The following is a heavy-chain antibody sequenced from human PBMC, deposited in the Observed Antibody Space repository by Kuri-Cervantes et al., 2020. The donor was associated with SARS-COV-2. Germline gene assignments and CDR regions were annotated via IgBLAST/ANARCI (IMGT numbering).Heavy chain of an antibody. CDR2: IYYSGST. CDR3: ARSGLMVCAMEFDY. D-gene: IGHD2-8*01. CDR1: GGSISSYY. J-gene: IGHJ4*02. Sequence: SETLSLTCTVSGGSISSYYWSWIRQPPGKGLEWIGYIYYSGSTNYNPSLKSRVAISVDTSKNQFSLKLSSVTAADTAAYYCARSGLMVCAMEFDYWGQGTLVTVSS. V-gene: IGHV4-59*01.